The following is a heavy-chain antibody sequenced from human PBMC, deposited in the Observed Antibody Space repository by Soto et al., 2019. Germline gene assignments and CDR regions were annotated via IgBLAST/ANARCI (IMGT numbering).Heavy chain of an antibody. CDR2: IYYSGST. J-gene: IGHJ6*02. D-gene: IGHD2-15*01. Sequence: SETLSLTCTVSGGSISSYYWSWIRQPPGKGLEWIGYIYYSGSTKYNPSLKSRVTISVDTSKNQFSLKVSSVTAADTAVYYCATASGSTYGGPFYYYGLDVWGQGTTVTVSS. CDR1: GGSISSYY. CDR3: ATASGSTYGGPFYYYGLDV. V-gene: IGHV4-59*08.